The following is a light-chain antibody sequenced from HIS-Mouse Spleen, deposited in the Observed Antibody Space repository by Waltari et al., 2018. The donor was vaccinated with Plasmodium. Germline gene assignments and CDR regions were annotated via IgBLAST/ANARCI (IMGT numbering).Light chain of an antibody. CDR1: ALPTKY. CDR3: YSTDSRGNHRV. CDR2: EDS. V-gene: IGLV3-10*01. J-gene: IGLJ3*02. Sequence: SYELTQPPSVSVSPGQTARTTCSGDALPTKYAYWYQQKSGQAPVLVIYEDSKRPAGIPERFSGSSSGTMATLTISGAQVEDEADYYCYSTDSRGNHRVFGGGTKLTVL.